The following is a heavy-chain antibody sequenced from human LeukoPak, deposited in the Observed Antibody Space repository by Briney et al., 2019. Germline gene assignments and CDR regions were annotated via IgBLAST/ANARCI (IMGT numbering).Heavy chain of an antibody. J-gene: IGHJ4*02. CDR1: GGSISSYY. D-gene: IGHD2-2*01. CDR3: ARIIFCSSTSCYGYYFDY. Sequence: PTETLSLTCTVSGGSISSYYWSWIRQPAGKGLEWIGRIYTSGSTNYNPSIKSRVTKSVDTSKNQFSLELSSVTAAHTAVYYCARIIFCSSTSCYGYYFDYWGQGTLVTVSS. V-gene: IGHV4-4*07. CDR2: IYTSGST.